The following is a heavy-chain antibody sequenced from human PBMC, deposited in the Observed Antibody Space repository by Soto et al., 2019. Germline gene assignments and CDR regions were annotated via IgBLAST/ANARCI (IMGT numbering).Heavy chain of an antibody. D-gene: IGHD3-9*01. V-gene: IGHV1-58*02. CDR3: AASDILTGYSPIDY. CDR2: IVVGSGNT. Sequence: SVKVSCKASGFTFTSSAMQWVRQARGQRLEWIGWIVVGSGNTNYAQKFQERVTITRDMSTSTAYMELSSLRSEDTAVYYCAASDILTGYSPIDYWGQGTLVTVSS. CDR1: GFTFTSSA. J-gene: IGHJ4*02.